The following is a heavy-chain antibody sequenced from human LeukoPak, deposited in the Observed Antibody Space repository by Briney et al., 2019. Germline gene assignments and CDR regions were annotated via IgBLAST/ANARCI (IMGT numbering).Heavy chain of an antibody. V-gene: IGHV4-34*01. J-gene: IGHJ6*03. CDR2: INHSGST. CDR1: GGSFSGYY. D-gene: IGHD2-2*02. CDR3: ARGHRDIVVVPAAIREWRYYYYYYMDV. Sequence: SETLSLTCAVYGGSFSGYYWSWIRQPPGKGLEWIGEINHSGSTNYNPSLKSRVTISVDTSKNQFSLKLSSVTAADTAVYYCARGHRDIVVVPAAIREWRYYYYYYMDVWGKGTTVTVSS.